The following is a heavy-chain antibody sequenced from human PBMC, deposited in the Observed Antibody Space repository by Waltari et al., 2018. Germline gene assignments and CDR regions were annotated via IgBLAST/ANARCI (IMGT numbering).Heavy chain of an antibody. V-gene: IGHV4-4*07. CDR2: SYTSGNT. CDR1: GGSISSHY. CDR3: AGEGVPYCGGDCYQFGY. D-gene: IGHD2-21*01. J-gene: IGHJ4*02. Sequence: QVQLQESGPRLVKASETLSLTCTVSGGSISSHYWSWIRQPAGKGLEWIGRSYTSGNTNYNPSLKSRVSMSVDTSKNQFSLKLSSVTAADTAMYYCAGEGVPYCGGDCYQFGYWGQGTLVTVSS.